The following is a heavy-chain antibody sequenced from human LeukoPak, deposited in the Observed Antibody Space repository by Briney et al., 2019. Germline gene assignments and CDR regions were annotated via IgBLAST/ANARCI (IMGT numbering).Heavy chain of an antibody. V-gene: IGHV3-48*01. Sequence: GGSLRLSCAASGFTFDDYGMSWVRQAPGKGLEWISYISISSSTIYYADSVKGRFTISRDNAKNSLYLQMNSLRAEDTAIYYCARGPPPFDPWGQGTLVTVSS. J-gene: IGHJ5*02. CDR2: ISISSSTI. CDR3: ARGPPPFDP. CDR1: GFTFDDYG.